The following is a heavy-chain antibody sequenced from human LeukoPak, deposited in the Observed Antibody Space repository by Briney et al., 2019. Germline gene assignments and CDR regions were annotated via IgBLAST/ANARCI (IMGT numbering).Heavy chain of an antibody. CDR1: GFTFSSYR. J-gene: IGHJ4*02. CDR2: ISSSSSTI. D-gene: IGHD2-15*01. CDR3: ARGFAVVAVYYY. Sequence: GGSLRLSCAASGFTFSSYRMTWVRQAPGKGLEWVSDISSSSSTIYYADSVKGRFTISRDNTKNSLYLQMNSLRAEDTAVYYCARGFAVVAVYYYWGQGTLVTVSS. V-gene: IGHV3-48*01.